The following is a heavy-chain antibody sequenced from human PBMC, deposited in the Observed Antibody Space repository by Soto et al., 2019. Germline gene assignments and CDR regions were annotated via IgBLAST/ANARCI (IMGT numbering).Heavy chain of an antibody. CDR1: GFTFSSYS. V-gene: IGHV3-48*01. D-gene: IGHD5-12*01. J-gene: IGHJ4*02. CDR2: ISSSSSTI. Sequence: PGGSLRLSCAASGFTFSSYSMNWVRQAPGKGLEWVSYISSSSSTIYYADSVKGRFTISRDNAKNSLYLQMNSLRAEDTAVYYCARDHYSGYDFFDYWGQGTLVTVSS. CDR3: ARDHYSGYDFFDY.